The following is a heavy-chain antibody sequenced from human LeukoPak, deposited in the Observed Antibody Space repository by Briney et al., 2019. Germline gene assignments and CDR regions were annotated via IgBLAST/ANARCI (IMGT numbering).Heavy chain of an antibody. CDR1: GGSFSGYY. CDR3: ARATSYYGSGKPRGDWFDP. V-gene: IGHV4-34*01. Sequence: SETLSLTCAVYGGSFSGYYWSWSRQPPGKGLEWIGEINHSGSTNYNPSLKSRVTISVDTSKNQFSLKLSSVTAADTAVYYCARATSYYGSGKPRGDWFDPWGQGTLVTVSS. CDR2: INHSGST. J-gene: IGHJ5*02. D-gene: IGHD3-10*01.